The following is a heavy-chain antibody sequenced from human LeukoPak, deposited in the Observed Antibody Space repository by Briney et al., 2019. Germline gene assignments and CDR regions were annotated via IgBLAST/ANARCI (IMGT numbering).Heavy chain of an antibody. Sequence: SRDNSKNTLYLQMNSLRAEDTAVYYCARVGGDVDYWGQGTLVTVSS. J-gene: IGHJ4*02. D-gene: IGHD2-21*02. V-gene: IGHV3-30*07. CDR3: ARVGGDVDY.